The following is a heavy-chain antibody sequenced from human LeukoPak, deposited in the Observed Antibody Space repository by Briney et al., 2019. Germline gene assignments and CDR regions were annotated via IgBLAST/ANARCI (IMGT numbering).Heavy chain of an antibody. Sequence: PGGSLRLSCAASGFTFSDYWMSWVRQAPGKGLEWVANIKQDGSEKNYMDSVKGRFTISRDNAKNSLLLQMNSLRVEDTAVYYCARERGGQSNDYLHGGPFDYWGQGTLVTVSS. CDR3: ARERGGQSNDYLHGGPFDY. D-gene: IGHD3-16*01. CDR1: GFTFSDYW. J-gene: IGHJ4*02. CDR2: IKQDGSEK. V-gene: IGHV3-7*05.